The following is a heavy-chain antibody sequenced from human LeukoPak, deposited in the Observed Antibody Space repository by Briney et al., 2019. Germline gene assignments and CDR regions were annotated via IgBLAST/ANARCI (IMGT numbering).Heavy chain of an antibody. V-gene: IGHV7-4-1*02. CDR1: GYTFSHYA. CDR3: ARDSRGAGTGLDR. J-gene: IGHJ4*02. Sequence: GASVKVSCKASGYTFSHYAMNWVRQAPGQGPQWMGWINTDTGNPTYAHDFIGRYVFSLDSSVSTAYLEISSLKSEDTAVYYCARDSRGAGTGLDRWGQGTLVTVSS. CDR2: INTDTGNP. D-gene: IGHD3-9*01.